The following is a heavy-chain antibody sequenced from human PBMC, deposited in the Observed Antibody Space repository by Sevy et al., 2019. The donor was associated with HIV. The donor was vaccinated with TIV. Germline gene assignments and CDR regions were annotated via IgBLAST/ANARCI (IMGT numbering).Heavy chain of an antibody. Sequence: SQTLSLTCVISGDSVSSNRAAWNWIRQSPSRGLEWLGRTYYRSKWYTDYAVSVKSRITINPDTLKNQVSLQLNSVTYEDTAVYYCTRGAHSLDYWGQGTLVTVSS. D-gene: IGHD2-15*01. J-gene: IGHJ4*02. V-gene: IGHV6-1*01. CDR3: TRGAHSLDY. CDR2: TYYRSKWYT. CDR1: GDSVSSNRAA.